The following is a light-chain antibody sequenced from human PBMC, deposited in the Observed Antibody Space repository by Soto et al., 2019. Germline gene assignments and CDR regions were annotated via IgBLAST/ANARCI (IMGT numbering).Light chain of an antibody. V-gene: IGLV1-44*01. CDR1: SSNIGTNG. Sequence: QSVLTQPPSASGTPGQRVTISCSGSSSNIGTNGVNWYQHLPGTAPKLLIYHNNQRPSGVPDRFSGSKSGTSASLAISGLQSEDEADYYCAAWDTSLNVDWVFGGGTKLTVL. CDR2: HNN. CDR3: AAWDTSLNVDWV. J-gene: IGLJ3*02.